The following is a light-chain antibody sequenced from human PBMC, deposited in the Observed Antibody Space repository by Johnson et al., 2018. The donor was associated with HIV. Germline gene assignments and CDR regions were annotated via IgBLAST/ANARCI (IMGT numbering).Light chain of an antibody. CDR2: DNN. CDR1: SSNIGNNY. V-gene: IGLV1-51*01. CDR3: GTWDERLGGFV. J-gene: IGLJ1*01. Sequence: QSILTQPPSVSAAPRQKVTISCSGSSSNIGNNYVSWYQQLPGTAPKLLIYDNNKRPSGIPDRFSGSKSGTSATLGITGLTTGDEADYYCGTWDERLGGFVFASATKVTVL.